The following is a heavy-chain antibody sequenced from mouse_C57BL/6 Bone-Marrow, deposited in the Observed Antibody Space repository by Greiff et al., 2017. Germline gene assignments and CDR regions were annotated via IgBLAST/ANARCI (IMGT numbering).Heavy chain of an antibody. J-gene: IGHJ4*01. V-gene: IGHV3-1*01. D-gene: IGHD4-1*01. CDR1: GYSITSGYD. CDR2: ISYSGST. Sequence: VQLQQSGPGLVKPSQSLSLSCTVTGYSITSGYDWHWIRHFPGNQLEWLGYISYSGSTNYNPSLKSRISITHDTSKNHFFLKLNSVTTEDTATYYCAAGNDYAMDYWGQGTSVTVSS. CDR3: AAGNDYAMDY.